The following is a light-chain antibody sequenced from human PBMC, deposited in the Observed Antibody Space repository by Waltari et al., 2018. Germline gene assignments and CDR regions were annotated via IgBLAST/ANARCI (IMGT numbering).Light chain of an antibody. CDR1: HSNIGNNY. J-gene: IGLJ7*01. Sequence: QSVLTQPPPVSAAPGQRVTISCSGGHSNIGNNYVSWYRQFPGTAPKLLIYEDSERPSGVPGRFSGSKSGTSATLDITGLQAGDEADYYCGTWDSSLSGAVFGGGTHLTVL. CDR2: EDS. V-gene: IGLV1-51*02. CDR3: GTWDSSLSGAV.